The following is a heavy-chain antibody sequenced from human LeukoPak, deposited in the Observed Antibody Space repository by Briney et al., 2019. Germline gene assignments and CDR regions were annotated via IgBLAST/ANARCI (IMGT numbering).Heavy chain of an antibody. J-gene: IGHJ4*02. CDR2: IYYSGST. CDR3: ARAAVVRGIDY. Sequence: PSETLSLTCTVSGGSISSGDYYWSWIRQPPGKGLEWIGYIYYSGSTYYNPSLKSRVTISVDTSKNQFSLKLSSVTAADTAVYYCARAAVVRGIDYWGQGTLVTVSS. D-gene: IGHD3-10*01. V-gene: IGHV4-30-4*01. CDR1: GGSISSGDYY.